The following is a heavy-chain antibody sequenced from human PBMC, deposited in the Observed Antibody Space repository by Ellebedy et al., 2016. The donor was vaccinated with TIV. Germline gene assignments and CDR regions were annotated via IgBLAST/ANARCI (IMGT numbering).Heavy chain of an antibody. Sequence: GESLKISCAASGFTLSHYNMNWVRQAPGKGLEWVGRIKSKTDGGTTDYAAPVKGRFTISRDDSKNTLYLQMNSLKTEDTAVYYCTTEPIYDYWGQGTLVTVSS. CDR3: TTEPIYDY. CDR2: IKSKTDGGTT. CDR1: GFTLSHYN. V-gene: IGHV3-15*07. J-gene: IGHJ4*02.